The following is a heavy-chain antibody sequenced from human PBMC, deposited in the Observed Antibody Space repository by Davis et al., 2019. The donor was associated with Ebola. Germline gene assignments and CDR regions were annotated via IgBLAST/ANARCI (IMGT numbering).Heavy chain of an antibody. Sequence: GESLKISCAASGLTVTNNCVTWVRQAPGKGLGWVSHVVNSVKGRFTISRDNDKNSIYLQMHSLRDEDTAVYFCSRSLVVVVAARLDYWGQGTLVTVSS. CDR3: SRSLVVVVAARLDY. D-gene: IGHD2-15*01. CDR1: GLTVTNNC. J-gene: IGHJ4*02. CDR2: V. V-gene: IGHV3-69-1*01.